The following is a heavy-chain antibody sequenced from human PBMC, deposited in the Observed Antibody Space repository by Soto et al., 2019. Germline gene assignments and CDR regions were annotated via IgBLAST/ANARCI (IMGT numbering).Heavy chain of an antibody. Sequence: QITLKESGPTLVKPTQTLTLTCTFSGFSLSTSGVGVGWIRQPPGKALEWLALIYWDDDKRYSPSLKSRLTINKDTSKNQVVLTMTNMDPVDTATYYCAHRYYDFWRGYYTPGGYFDYWGRGTLVTVSS. CDR2: IYWDDDK. CDR1: GFSLSTSGVG. V-gene: IGHV2-5*02. J-gene: IGHJ4*02. D-gene: IGHD3-3*01. CDR3: AHRYYDFWRGYYTPGGYFDY.